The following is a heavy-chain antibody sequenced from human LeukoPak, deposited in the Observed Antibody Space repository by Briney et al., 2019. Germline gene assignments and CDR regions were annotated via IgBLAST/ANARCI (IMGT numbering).Heavy chain of an antibody. J-gene: IGHJ6*03. Sequence: GASVKVSCKASGYTFTSYGISWVRQAPGQGLEWMGWISAYNGNTNYAQKLQGRVTMTTDTSTSTAYMELRSLRSDDTAVYYCARVLYSSSFYYYYYYMDVWGKGTTVTVSS. V-gene: IGHV1-18*01. CDR1: GYTFTSYG. D-gene: IGHD6-13*01. CDR2: ISAYNGNT. CDR3: ARVLYSSSFYYYYYYMDV.